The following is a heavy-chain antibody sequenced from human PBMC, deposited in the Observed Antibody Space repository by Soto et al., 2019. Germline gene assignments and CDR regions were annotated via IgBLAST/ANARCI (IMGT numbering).Heavy chain of an antibody. CDR1: GYTFTGYY. D-gene: IGHD3-10*01. Sequence: KVSCKASGYTFTGYYMHWVRQAPGQGLEWMGWINPNSGGTNYAQKFQGRVTMTRDTSISTAYMELSRLRSDDTAVYYCASRGYYYGSGSTYYFDYWGQGTLVTVSS. V-gene: IGHV1-2*02. CDR3: ASRGYYYGSGSTYYFDY. CDR2: INPNSGGT. J-gene: IGHJ4*02.